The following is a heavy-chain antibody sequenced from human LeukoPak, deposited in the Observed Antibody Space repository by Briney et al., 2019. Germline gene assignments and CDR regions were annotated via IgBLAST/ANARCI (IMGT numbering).Heavy chain of an antibody. CDR3: ATKQWLAPPPDS. D-gene: IGHD6-19*01. CDR2: INTDGTVT. Sequence: GGSLRLSCAASGFTFSKYWMLWVRQDPGKGLESVSRINTDGTVTTYADSVKGRFTVSRDNADNTMFLQMDSVRDEDTAVYYCATKQWLAPPPDSWGQGTPVTISS. CDR1: GFTFSKYW. V-gene: IGHV3-74*01. J-gene: IGHJ4*02.